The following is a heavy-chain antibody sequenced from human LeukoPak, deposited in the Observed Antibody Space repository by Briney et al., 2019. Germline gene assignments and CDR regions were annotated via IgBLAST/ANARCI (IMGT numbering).Heavy chain of an antibody. V-gene: IGHV4-59*08. CDR2: IYYSGST. Sequence: SETPSLTCTVSGGSISSYYWSWIRQPPGKGLEWIGYIYYSGSTNYNPSLKSRVTISVDTSKNQFSLKLSSVTAADTAVYYCARQSSRGYSYGRYAFDIWGQGTMVTVSS. CDR1: GGSISSYY. CDR3: ARQSSRGYSYGRYAFDI. D-gene: IGHD5-18*01. J-gene: IGHJ3*02.